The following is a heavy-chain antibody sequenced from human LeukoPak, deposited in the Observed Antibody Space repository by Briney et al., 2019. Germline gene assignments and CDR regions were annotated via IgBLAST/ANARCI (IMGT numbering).Heavy chain of an antibody. CDR3: ARRLPPLITTHPPQVTNWFDP. D-gene: IGHD3-22*01. J-gene: IGHJ5*02. CDR1: GGSISSSSYY. CDR2: IYYSGST. Sequence: SETLSLTCTVSGGSISSSSYYWGWIRQPPGKGLEWIGSIYYSGSTYYNPSLKSRVTISVDTSKNQFSLKLSSVTAADTAVYYCARRLPPLITTHPPQVTNWFDPWGQGTLVTVSS. V-gene: IGHV4-39*01.